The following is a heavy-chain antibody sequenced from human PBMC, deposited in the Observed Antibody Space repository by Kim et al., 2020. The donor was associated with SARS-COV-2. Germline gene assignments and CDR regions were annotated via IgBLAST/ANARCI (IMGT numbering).Heavy chain of an antibody. J-gene: IGHJ3*02. V-gene: IGHV3-7*03. Sequence: GGSLRLSCAASGFTFSSFWMTWVRQAPGKGLEWVANINQDGGQKYYLDSVKGRFTISRDNAKHSLYLHLNSLRAEDAALYYCAREGAARNAFDIWGQGTMVTVSS. D-gene: IGHD6-6*01. CDR3: AREGAARNAFDI. CDR1: GFTFSSFW. CDR2: INQDGGQK.